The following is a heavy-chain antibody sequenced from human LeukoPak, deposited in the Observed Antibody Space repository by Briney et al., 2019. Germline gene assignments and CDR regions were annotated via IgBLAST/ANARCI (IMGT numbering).Heavy chain of an antibody. D-gene: IGHD6-13*01. CDR1: GYTLTELS. V-gene: IGHV1-24*01. CDR3: ATDTQYSSSWYTWGY. Sequence: GSVKVSCKVSGYTLTELSMHWVRQAPGKGLEWMGGFDPEDGETIYAQKFQGRVTMTEDTSTDTAYMELSSLRSEDTAVYYCATDTQYSSSWYTWGYWGQGTLVTVSS. CDR2: FDPEDGET. J-gene: IGHJ4*02.